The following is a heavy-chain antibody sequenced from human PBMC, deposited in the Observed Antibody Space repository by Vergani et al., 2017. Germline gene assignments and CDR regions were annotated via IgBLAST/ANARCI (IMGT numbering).Heavy chain of an antibody. CDR2: ISYDGNNK. J-gene: IGHJ3*02. CDR3: ANDNFIVVVPADPTLDAFDI. V-gene: IGHV3-30*18. CDR1: GFTFSSYG. Sequence: QVQLVESGGGVVQPGRSLRLSCAASGFTFSSYGMHWVRQAPGKGLEWVAVISYDGNNKYYADSVKGRFTISRDNSKNTLYLQMNSLRAEDTAVYYCANDNFIVVVPADPTLDAFDIWGQGTMVTVSS. D-gene: IGHD2-2*01.